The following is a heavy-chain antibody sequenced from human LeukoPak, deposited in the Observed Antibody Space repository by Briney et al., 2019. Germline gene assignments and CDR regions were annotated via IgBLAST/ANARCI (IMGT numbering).Heavy chain of an antibody. J-gene: IGHJ4*02. Sequence: PGGSLRLSCAASGFTFSSYAMSWVRQAPGKGLEWVSAISASGGSTYYADSVKGRFTISRDNSKNTLCLQMNSLRAEDTAVYYCAKDPALLWFGELRAVLDDYWGQGTLVTVSS. CDR1: GFTFSSYA. D-gene: IGHD3-10*01. V-gene: IGHV3-23*01. CDR3: AKDPALLWFGELRAVLDDY. CDR2: ISASGGST.